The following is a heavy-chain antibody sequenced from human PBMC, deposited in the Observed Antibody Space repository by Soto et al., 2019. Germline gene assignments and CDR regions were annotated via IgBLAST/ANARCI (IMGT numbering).Heavy chain of an antibody. Sequence: PGGSLRLSCGGSGFTFSSYSMNWVRQAPGKGLEWVSSISSSSSYIYYADSVKGRFTISRDNAKNSLYLQMNSLRAEDTGVYYSTRDKDGYSGYVLLHWGQGTRVTVSS. J-gene: IGHJ4*02. CDR3: TRDKDGYSGYVLLH. D-gene: IGHD5-12*01. V-gene: IGHV3-21*01. CDR1: GFTFSSYS. CDR2: ISSSSSYI.